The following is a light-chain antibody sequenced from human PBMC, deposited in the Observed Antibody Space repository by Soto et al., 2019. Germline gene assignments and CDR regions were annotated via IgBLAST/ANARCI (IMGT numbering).Light chain of an antibody. V-gene: IGLV2-23*03. CDR3: CSYAGSSTFV. CDR1: SNDVGSYNL. Sequence: QSALTQPASVSGSPGQSITISCTGTSNDVGSYNLVSWYQQHPGKAPKLMIYEGSKRPSGVSNRFPGSKSDNTASLTISGLQAEDEADYYCCSYAGSSTFVFGGGTKLTVL. J-gene: IGLJ2*01. CDR2: EGS.